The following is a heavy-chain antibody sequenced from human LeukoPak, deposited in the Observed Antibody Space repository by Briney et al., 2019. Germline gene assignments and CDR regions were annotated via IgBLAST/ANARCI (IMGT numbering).Heavy chain of an antibody. J-gene: IGHJ6*02. CDR1: GFTFSSHA. D-gene: IGHD6-13*01. CDR3: AKGGRVWSSSWYQGLGV. V-gene: IGHV3-23*01. CDR2: ISGSGGST. Sequence: GGSLRLSCAASGFTFSSHAMSWVRQAPGKGLEWVSAISGSGGSTYYADSVKGRFTISRDNSKNTLYLQMNSLRAEDTAVYYCAKGGRVWSSSWYQGLGVWGQGTTVTVSS.